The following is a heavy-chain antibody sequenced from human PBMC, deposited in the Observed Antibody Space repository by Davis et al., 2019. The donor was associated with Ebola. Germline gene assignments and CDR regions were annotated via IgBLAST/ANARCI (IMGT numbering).Heavy chain of an antibody. D-gene: IGHD4-23*01. CDR3: ARDLPTVVTPEVGYYYYYYGMDV. J-gene: IGHJ6*04. V-gene: IGHV3-48*02. CDR1: GFTFSSYS. CDR2: ISSSSSTI. Sequence: GGSLRLSCAASGFTFSSYSMNWVRQAPGKGLEWVSYISSSSSTIYYADSVKGRFTISRDNAKNSLYLQMNSLRDEDTAVYYCARDLPTVVTPEVGYYYYYYGMDVWGKGTTVTVSS.